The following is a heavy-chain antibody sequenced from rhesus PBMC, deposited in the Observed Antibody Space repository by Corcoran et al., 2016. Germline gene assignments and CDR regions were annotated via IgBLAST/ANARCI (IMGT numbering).Heavy chain of an antibody. J-gene: IGHJ4*01. CDR2: IYGSGSRS. Sequence: QLQLQESGPGLVKPSETLSVTCAVSGGSISSSYWSWIRQAPGKGLEWIGYIYGSGSRSNYNPSLKSRVTLSVDTSKNQLSLKLSSVTAADTAVYYCASEDGGIAAAGYWGQGVLVTVSS. V-gene: IGHV4-169*02. CDR3: ASEDGGIAAAGY. CDR1: GGSISSSY. D-gene: IGHD6-25*01.